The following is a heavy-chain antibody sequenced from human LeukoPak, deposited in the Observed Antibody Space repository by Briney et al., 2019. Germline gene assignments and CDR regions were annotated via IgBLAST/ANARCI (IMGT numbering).Heavy chain of an antibody. CDR2: IRYDGTQT. V-gene: IGHV3-30*02. J-gene: IGHJ4*02. D-gene: IGHD3-22*01. CDR1: GFPFSTYG. CDR3: AKSGYNYDSDAYAFIDY. Sequence: GGSLRLSCGASGFPFSTYGMHWVRQAPGKGLEWVAFIRYDGTQTYYADSVKGRFTISRDNSKNTLSLQMSSLRAEDTAVYYCAKSGYNYDSDAYAFIDYWGQGTLVTVSS.